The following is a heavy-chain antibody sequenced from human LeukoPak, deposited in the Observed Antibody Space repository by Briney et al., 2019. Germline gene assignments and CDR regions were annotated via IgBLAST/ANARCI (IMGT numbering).Heavy chain of an antibody. J-gene: IGHJ4*02. CDR2: IYHSGST. CDR3: ARDIVVVVAARTYYFDY. CDR1: GGSISSYY. Sequence: PSETLSLTCTVSGGSISSYYWSWIRQPPGKGLEWIGSIYHSGSTYYNPSLKSRVTISVDTSKNQFSLKLSSVAAADTAVYYCARDIVVVVAARTYYFDYWGQGTLVTVSS. V-gene: IGHV4-38-2*02. D-gene: IGHD2-15*01.